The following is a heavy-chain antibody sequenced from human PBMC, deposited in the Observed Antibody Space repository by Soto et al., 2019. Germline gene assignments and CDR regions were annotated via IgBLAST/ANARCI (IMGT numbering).Heavy chain of an antibody. D-gene: IGHD2-15*01. CDR1: DGSISSYNW. CDR3: ARTFGGSCSN. V-gene: IGHV4-4*02. J-gene: IGHJ4*02. Sequence: PSETLCLTCSVSDGSISSYNWWSWVRQPPGKGLEWIGEIFHSGSTNYNPSLKSRVTISVDKSRNQFSLKLSSVTAADTAVYYCARTFGGSCSNWGQGSLVTVSS. CDR2: IFHSGST.